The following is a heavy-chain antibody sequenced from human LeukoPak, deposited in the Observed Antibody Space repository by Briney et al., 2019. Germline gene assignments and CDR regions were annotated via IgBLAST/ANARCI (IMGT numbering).Heavy chain of an antibody. CDR3: ASGIAARPWVSWYFDY. J-gene: IGHJ4*02. CDR1: GYSFTSYW. Sequence: GESLKISCKGSGYSFTSYWIGWVRQMPGKGLEWMGIIYPGDSDTRYSPSFQGQVTISADKSISTAYLQWSSLKASDTAMYYCASGIAARPWVSWYFDYWGQGTLVTVSS. D-gene: IGHD6-6*01. CDR2: IYPGDSDT. V-gene: IGHV5-51*01.